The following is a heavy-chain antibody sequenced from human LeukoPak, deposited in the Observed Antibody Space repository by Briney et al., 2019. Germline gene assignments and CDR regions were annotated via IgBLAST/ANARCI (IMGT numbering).Heavy chain of an antibody. CDR3: AREDSGYDYSPFYY. D-gene: IGHD5-12*01. CDR1: GVSISNYY. V-gene: IGHV4-59*01. J-gene: IGHJ4*02. Sequence: SETLSLTCTVSGVSISNYYWSWIRQPPGKGLEWIGYIYHTGSTSYSPSLKSRVIMSVETSQNQFSLKVRSVTAADTAVYYCAREDSGYDYSPFYYWGQGILVTVSS. CDR2: IYHTGST.